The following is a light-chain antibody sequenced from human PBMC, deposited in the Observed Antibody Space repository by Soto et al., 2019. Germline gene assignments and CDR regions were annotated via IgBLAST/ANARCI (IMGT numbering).Light chain of an antibody. V-gene: IGKV1-5*03. J-gene: IGKJ1*01. Sequence: DIQMTQSPSTLSASVGDRVTITCRASQSISSWLAWYQQKPGKAPKLLIYKASSLESGVPSRFSGSGSGTEFTLTISRLQPDDFATFDCQQYNSYPWTFGKGTKVEIK. CDR2: KAS. CDR1: QSISSW. CDR3: QQYNSYPWT.